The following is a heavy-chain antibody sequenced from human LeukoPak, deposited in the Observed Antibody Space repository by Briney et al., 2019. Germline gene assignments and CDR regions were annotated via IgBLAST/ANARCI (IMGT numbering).Heavy chain of an antibody. V-gene: IGHV4-34*01. D-gene: IGHD6-13*01. CDR3: ARKGGSSSWYRFGY. J-gene: IGHJ4*02. CDR1: GGSFSGYY. Sequence: SETLSLTCAVYGGSFSGYYWSWIRQPPGKGLEWIGEINHSGSTNYNPSLKSRLTISVDTSKNQFSLELSSVTAADTAVYYCARKGGSSSWYRFGYWGQGTLVTVSS. CDR2: INHSGST.